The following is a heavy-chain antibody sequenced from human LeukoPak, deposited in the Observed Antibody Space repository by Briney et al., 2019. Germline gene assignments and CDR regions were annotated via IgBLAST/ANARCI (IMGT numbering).Heavy chain of an antibody. Sequence: ASVKVSCKASGYTFTSYDINWVRQATGQGLEWIGWMNPNSGNTGYAQKFQGRVTMTRNTSISTAYMELSSLRSEDTAVYYCARGLGYCSSTSCYYYYGMDVWGQGTTVTVSS. CDR2: MNPNSGNT. D-gene: IGHD2-2*01. CDR1: GYTFTSYD. CDR3: ARGLGYCSSTSCYYYYGMDV. V-gene: IGHV1-8*01. J-gene: IGHJ6*02.